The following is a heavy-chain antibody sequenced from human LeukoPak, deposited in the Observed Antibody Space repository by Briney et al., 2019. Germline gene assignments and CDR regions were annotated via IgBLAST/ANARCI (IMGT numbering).Heavy chain of an antibody. Sequence: GGSLRLSCAASGFTFSSYGMHWVRQAPGKGLEWVAVISYDGSNKYYADSVKGRFTISRDNSKNTLYLQMNSLRAEDTAVYYCAKVQRYFARSDTIDYWGQGTLVTVSS. J-gene: IGHJ4*02. V-gene: IGHV3-30*18. D-gene: IGHD3-9*01. CDR3: AKVQRYFARSDTIDY. CDR2: ISYDGSNK. CDR1: GFTFSSYG.